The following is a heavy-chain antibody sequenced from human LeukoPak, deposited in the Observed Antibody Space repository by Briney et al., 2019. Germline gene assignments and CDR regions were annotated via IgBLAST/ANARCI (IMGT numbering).Heavy chain of an antibody. D-gene: IGHD5-12*01. CDR1: GYSFGDYG. CDR2: ISAYNGNR. Sequence: ASVKVSCKASGYSFGDYGFSWVRQAPGQGLEWLGWISAYNGNRNYAQKVEGRVTMTTDTSTGTAYLELRGLRPDDTAVYYCARDDSGAKVDIDYWGQGTLLIVSS. V-gene: IGHV1-18*01. CDR3: ARDDSGAKVDIDY. J-gene: IGHJ4*02.